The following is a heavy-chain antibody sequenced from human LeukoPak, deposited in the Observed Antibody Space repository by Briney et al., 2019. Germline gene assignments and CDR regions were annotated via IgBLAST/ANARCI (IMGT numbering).Heavy chain of an antibody. D-gene: IGHD7-27*01. J-gene: IGHJ4*02. V-gene: IGHV4-39*01. CDR2: IYYSGST. Sequence: PSETLSLTCTVSGGSISSSSYYWGWIRQPPGKGLEWIGSIYYSGSTYYNPSLKSRVTISVDTSKHQSSLKLSSVTAADTAVYYCARRRNWGVDYWGQGTLVTVSS. CDR1: GGSISSSSYY. CDR3: ARRRNWGVDY.